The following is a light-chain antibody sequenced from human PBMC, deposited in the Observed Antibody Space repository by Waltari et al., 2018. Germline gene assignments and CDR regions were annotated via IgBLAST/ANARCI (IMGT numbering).Light chain of an antibody. CDR1: NSNIGQHY. CDR2: RNN. Sequence: QSVLTPPPSASETPGQGVPISCSGHNSNIGQHYLSWYQLFPGTAPKRLIYRNNQRPSGVPDRFSGSKSGSSGSLAIGGLRSEDEAVYYCAAWDDSLNSLVFGGGTKLTVL. CDR3: AAWDDSLNSLV. V-gene: IGLV1-47*01. J-gene: IGLJ2*01.